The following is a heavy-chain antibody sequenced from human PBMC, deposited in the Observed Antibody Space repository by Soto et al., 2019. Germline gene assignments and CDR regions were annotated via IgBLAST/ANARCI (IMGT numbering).Heavy chain of an antibody. CDR3: ARSVRRGYSSSWYGAFDI. V-gene: IGHV1-18*01. Sequence: ASVKVSCKASGYTFTSYGISWVRQAPGQGLEWMGWISAYNGNTNYARKLQGRVTMTTDTSTSTAYMELRSLRSDDTAVYYCARSVRRGYSSSWYGAFDIWGQGTMVTVSS. D-gene: IGHD6-13*01. CDR1: GYTFTSYG. CDR2: ISAYNGNT. J-gene: IGHJ3*02.